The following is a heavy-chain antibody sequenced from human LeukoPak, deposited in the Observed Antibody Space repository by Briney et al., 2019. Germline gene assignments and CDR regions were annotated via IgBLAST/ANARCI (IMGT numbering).Heavy chain of an antibody. D-gene: IGHD6-19*01. CDR2: INHRGST. CDR3: ARDSVAGSH. Sequence: SETLSLTCAVYGGSFSGYYWSWIRQPPGKGLEWIGEINHRGSTNYNPSLKSRVTISVDTSKNQFSLKLSSVTAADTAVYYCARDSVAGSHWGQGTLVTVSS. CDR1: GGSFSGYY. J-gene: IGHJ4*02. V-gene: IGHV4-34*01.